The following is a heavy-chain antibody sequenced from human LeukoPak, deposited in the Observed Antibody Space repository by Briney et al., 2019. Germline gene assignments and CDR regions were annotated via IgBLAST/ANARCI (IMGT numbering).Heavy chain of an antibody. D-gene: IGHD3-10*01. CDR1: GFTFSSYS. Sequence: GGSLRLSCAASGFTFSSYSMNWVRQAPGKGLQWVSYISSSSSTIYYADSVKGRFTISRDNAKNSLYLQMNSLRTEDTAVYYCAKDGYASGSYYRPFFNWGQGTLVTVSS. V-gene: IGHV3-48*01. CDR3: AKDGYASGSYYRPFFN. CDR2: ISSSSSTI. J-gene: IGHJ4*02.